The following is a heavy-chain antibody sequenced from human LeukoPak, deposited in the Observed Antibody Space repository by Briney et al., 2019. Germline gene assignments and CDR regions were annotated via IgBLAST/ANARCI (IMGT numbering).Heavy chain of an antibody. CDR2: ISSSSSYI. J-gene: IGHJ4*02. V-gene: IGHV3-21*01. CDR1: GFTFSSYS. Sequence: GGSLRLSCAASGFTFSSYSMNWVRQAPGKGLEWVSSISSSSSYIYYADSVKGRFTISRDNTKNSLYLQMNSLRAEDTAVYYCARDLTTVTGGGYWGQGTLVTVSS. CDR3: ARDLTTVTGGGY. D-gene: IGHD4-11*01.